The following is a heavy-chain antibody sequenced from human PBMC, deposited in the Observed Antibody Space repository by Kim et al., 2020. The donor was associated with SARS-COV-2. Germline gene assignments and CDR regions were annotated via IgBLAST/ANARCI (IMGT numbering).Heavy chain of an antibody. CDR2: IDGPTTNT. Sequence: GGSLRLSCRTSGFAFSSHAMMWVRQTPEKGLEWVATIDGPTTNTHYPDSVKGRFTLSRDNSQNTVYLHMSGLKAQDPAISYCATWLQSHFSYWAQGTLVT. V-gene: IGHV3-23*01. D-gene: IGHD5-12*01. CDR3: ATWLQSHFSY. CDR1: GFAFSSHA. J-gene: IGHJ4*02.